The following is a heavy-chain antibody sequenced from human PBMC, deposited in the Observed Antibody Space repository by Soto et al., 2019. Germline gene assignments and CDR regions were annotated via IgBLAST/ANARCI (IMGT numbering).Heavy chain of an antibody. Sequence: QVQLVQSGAEVKKPGASVKVSCKASGGTFSSYAISWVRQAPGQGLEWMGGIIPVFGTVNYAQKFQGGVTITADESTSTAYMELSSLRSEDTAVYYCARIYGDQFKSSYYYVMEVWGQGTTVTVS. J-gene: IGHJ6*02. CDR1: GGTFSSYA. CDR3: ARIYGDQFKSSYYYVMEV. D-gene: IGHD4-17*01. CDR2: IIPVFGTV. V-gene: IGHV1-69*01.